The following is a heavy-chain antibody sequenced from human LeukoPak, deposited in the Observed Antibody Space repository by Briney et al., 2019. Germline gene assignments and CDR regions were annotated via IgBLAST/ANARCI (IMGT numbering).Heavy chain of an antibody. J-gene: IGHJ4*02. CDR1: GGSISSGGYY. Sequence: SQTLSLTCTVSGGSISSGGYYWSWIRQPPGKGLEWIGYIYHSGSTYYNPSLKSRVTISVDRSKNQFSLKLSSVTAADTAVYYCARDFPTLYYFDYWGQGTLVTVSS. CDR3: ARDFPTLYYFDY. CDR2: IYHSGST. V-gene: IGHV4-30-2*01.